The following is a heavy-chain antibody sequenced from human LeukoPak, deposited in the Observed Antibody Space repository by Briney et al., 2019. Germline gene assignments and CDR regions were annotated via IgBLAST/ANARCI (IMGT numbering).Heavy chain of an antibody. CDR1: GFTFSSYG. CDR2: ISYDGSNE. V-gene: IGHV3-30*03. D-gene: IGHD3-9*01. CDR3: AREVVIFPDYYYYGMDV. Sequence: GGSLRLSCAASGFTFSSYGMHWDRQAPGKGLEWVAVISYDGSNEYYADSVKGRFTISRDNSKNTLYLQMSSLRADDTAVYYCAREVVIFPDYYYYGMDVWGQGTTVTVSS. J-gene: IGHJ6*02.